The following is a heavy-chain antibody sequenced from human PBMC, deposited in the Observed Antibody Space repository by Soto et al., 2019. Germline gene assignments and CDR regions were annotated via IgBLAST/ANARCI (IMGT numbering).Heavy chain of an antibody. CDR2: INAGNGNT. V-gene: IGHV1-3*01. D-gene: IGHD3-22*01. CDR1: GYTXTSYA. J-gene: IGHJ3*02. CDR3: ARTLPRYYYDSSGYQDAFDI. Sequence: SXKVYFKASGYTXTSYAMDLVRQAPGQRLEWIGWINAGNGNTKYSQKFQGRVTITRDTSASTAYMELRSLRSEDKSVYYCARTLPRYYYDSSGYQDAFDIWGQGTMGTVSS.